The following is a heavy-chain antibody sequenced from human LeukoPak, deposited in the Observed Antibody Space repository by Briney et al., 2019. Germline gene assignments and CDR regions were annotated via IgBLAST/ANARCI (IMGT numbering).Heavy chain of an antibody. Sequence: GGSLRLSCAASGFTFSSYWMSWVRQAPGKGLEWVANIKQDGSEKYYVDSVKGRFTISRDNAKNSLYLQMNSLRAEDTAVYYCASLRYYYDSSGYPYFDYWGQGTLVTVSS. CDR3: ASLRYYYDSSGYPYFDY. CDR1: GFTFSSYW. J-gene: IGHJ4*02. V-gene: IGHV3-7*01. D-gene: IGHD3-22*01. CDR2: IKQDGSEK.